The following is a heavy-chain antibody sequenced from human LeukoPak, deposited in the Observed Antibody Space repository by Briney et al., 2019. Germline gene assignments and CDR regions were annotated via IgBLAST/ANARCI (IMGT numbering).Heavy chain of an antibody. V-gene: IGHV4-59*01. J-gene: IGHJ4*02. D-gene: IGHD6-13*01. CDR2: IYYSGNT. Sequence: SETLSLTCTVSGGSISSYYWSWIRQPPGKGLEWIGYIYYSGNTNYNPSLKSRVTISVDTSKNQFSLKLSSVTAADTAVYYCARLSSSSDYWGQGTLVTVSS. CDR3: ARLSSSSDY. CDR1: GGSISSYY.